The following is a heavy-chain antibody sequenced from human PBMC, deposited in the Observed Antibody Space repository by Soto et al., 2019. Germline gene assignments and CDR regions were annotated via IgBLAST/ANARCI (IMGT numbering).Heavy chain of an antibody. Sequence: GGSLRLSCAASGFTFSSYGMHWVRQAPGKGLEWVAVISYDGSNKYYADSVKGRFTISRDNSKNTLYLQMNSLRAEDTAVYYCAKEGYSSSWYRPYYYYGMDVWGQGTTVTVSS. J-gene: IGHJ6*02. CDR1: GFTFSSYG. CDR2: ISYDGSNK. V-gene: IGHV3-30*18. D-gene: IGHD6-13*01. CDR3: AKEGYSSSWYRPYYYYGMDV.